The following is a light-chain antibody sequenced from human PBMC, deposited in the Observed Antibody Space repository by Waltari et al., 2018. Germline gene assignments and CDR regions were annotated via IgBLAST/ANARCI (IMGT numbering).Light chain of an antibody. CDR3: SVWDDSLNGVI. V-gene: IGLV1-44*01. J-gene: IGLJ2*01. Sequence: QSVLTQPPSASGTPGQRVTISCSGGSSNIGRNTVNWYQHVPGTAPNLLIYYNNQRPSGVPDRFSGSMSDTSASLAISGLQSEDEATYYCSVWDDSLNGVIFGGGTNLAVL. CDR1: SSNIGRNT. CDR2: YNN.